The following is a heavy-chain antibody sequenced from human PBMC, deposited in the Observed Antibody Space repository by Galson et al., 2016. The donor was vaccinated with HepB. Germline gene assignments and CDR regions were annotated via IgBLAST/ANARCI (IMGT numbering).Heavy chain of an antibody. D-gene: IGHD3-16*01. V-gene: IGHV3-7*01. CDR2: ISPDGTTK. CDR1: GFTFSSNW. CDR3: ATDVRGGASDI. J-gene: IGHJ3*02. Sequence: SLRLSCAASGFTFSSNWMTWVRRAPEERLEWVANISPDGTTKNYADSVKGRFTISRDNAHNSLYLQVSSLRAEDTAVYYCATDVRGGASDIWGQGTMVTVPS.